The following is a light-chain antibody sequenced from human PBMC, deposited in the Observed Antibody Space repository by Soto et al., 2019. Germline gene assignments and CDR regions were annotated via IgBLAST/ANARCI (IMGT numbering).Light chain of an antibody. J-gene: IGKJ1*01. Sequence: EIVMTQYPATLSVSPGERATLSCRASQSVSSNLAWYQRKPGQAPRLLFYGASTRATGIPARFSGSGSGTEFTLTISSLQSEDFAVYYCQQYYNWPQTFGQGTKVDIK. CDR2: GAS. CDR3: QQYYNWPQT. V-gene: IGKV3-15*01. CDR1: QSVSSN.